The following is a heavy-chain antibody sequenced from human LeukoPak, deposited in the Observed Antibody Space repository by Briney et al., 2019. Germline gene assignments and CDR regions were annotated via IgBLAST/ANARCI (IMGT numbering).Heavy chain of an antibody. J-gene: IGHJ4*02. CDR2: ISGSGGST. CDR1: GFTFSSYA. Sequence: TGGSLRLSCAASGFTFSSYAMSWVRQAPGKGLEWVSGISGSGGSTYYADSVKGRFTISRDNSKNTLYVQMNSLRAEDTAVYYCAKERREYFDYWGQGTLVTVSS. D-gene: IGHD1-26*01. V-gene: IGHV3-23*01. CDR3: AKERREYFDY.